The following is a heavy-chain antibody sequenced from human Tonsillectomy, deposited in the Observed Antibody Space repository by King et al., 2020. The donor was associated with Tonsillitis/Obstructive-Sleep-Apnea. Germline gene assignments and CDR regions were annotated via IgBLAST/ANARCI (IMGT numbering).Heavy chain of an antibody. Sequence: QLQESGPGLVKPSETLSLTCTVSGYSISSAYYWGWIRQPPGKGLEWIGSLYHSGGTYYNTSLKSRVTISVDTSKNQFSLKLRSVTAADTAVYYCARSTGYYNPDAFDIWGQGTMVTVSS. J-gene: IGHJ3*02. CDR3: ARSTGYYNPDAFDI. V-gene: IGHV4-38-2*02. CDR1: GYSISSAYY. D-gene: IGHD3-9*01. CDR2: LYHSGGT.